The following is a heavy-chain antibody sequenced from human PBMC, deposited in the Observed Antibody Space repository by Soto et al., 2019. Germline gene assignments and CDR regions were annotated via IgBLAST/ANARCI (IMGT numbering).Heavy chain of an antibody. Sequence: PSETLSLTCSVSGDSINSDKYYWGWIRQPPGKGLEWIGSIYYRGNTYYNPSLQTRVTISLDKSKSQFSLKLTSVPAADSAVYFCARLEGLATISYYFDFWGQGALVTVSS. CDR2: IYYRGNT. J-gene: IGHJ4*02. CDR1: GDSINSDKYY. D-gene: IGHD3-9*01. CDR3: ARLEGLATISYYFDF. V-gene: IGHV4-39*01.